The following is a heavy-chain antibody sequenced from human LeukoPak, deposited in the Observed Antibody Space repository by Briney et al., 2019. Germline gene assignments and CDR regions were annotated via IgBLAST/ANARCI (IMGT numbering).Heavy chain of an antibody. CDR3: ARQFGSVFGY. D-gene: IGHD3-10*01. J-gene: IGHJ4*02. CDR1: GFTVSNKY. V-gene: IGHV3-53*01. Sequence: TGGSLRLSCAASGFTVSNKYMSWVRQTPGMGLEWVSIIYTDDSTYYADSVKGRFTISRDISRNALFLEMNNLRADDTAVYYCARQFGSVFGYWGQGALVSVSS. CDR2: IYTDDST.